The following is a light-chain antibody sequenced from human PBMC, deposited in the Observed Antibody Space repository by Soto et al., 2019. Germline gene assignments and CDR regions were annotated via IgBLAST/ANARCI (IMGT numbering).Light chain of an antibody. CDR1: SSDVGGYDY. V-gene: IGLV2-14*01. Sequence: QSVLTQPVSVSGSPGQSMTISCTGTSSDVGGYDYVSWYQQRPGKVPKLMIYDVSYRPSGDSNGFSDSKSGNTASLSMSVLQVEDEAAYYCSSHTSSSTLVFGNGSEVTV. CDR2: DVS. J-gene: IGLJ6*01. CDR3: SSHTSSSTLV.